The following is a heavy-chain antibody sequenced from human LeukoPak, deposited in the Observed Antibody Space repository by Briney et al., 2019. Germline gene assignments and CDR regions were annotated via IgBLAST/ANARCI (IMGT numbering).Heavy chain of an antibody. CDR3: ARGHYDSSGYYHLDY. J-gene: IGHJ4*02. Sequence: PSQTLSLTCTVSGGSISSGGYYWSWIRQHPGKALGWIGYIYNRGSTAYYSASLKSRINISADTSKNQFSLKLSSVTDADTAVYHCARGHYDSSGYYHLDYWGQGTLVTVSS. V-gene: IGHV4-31*03. D-gene: IGHD3-22*01. CDR2: IYNRGSTA. CDR1: GGSISSGGYY.